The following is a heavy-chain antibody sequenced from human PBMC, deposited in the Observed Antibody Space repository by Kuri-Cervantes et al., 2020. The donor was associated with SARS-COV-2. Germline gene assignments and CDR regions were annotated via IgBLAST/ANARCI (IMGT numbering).Heavy chain of an antibody. CDR1: GGTFNSYA. CDR2: MNPNTGDT. J-gene: IGHJ6*03. V-gene: IGHV1-8*03. CDR3: ARGPTFPYYYYMDV. Sequence: ASVKVSCKAPGGTFNSYAISWVRQATGQGLEWMGWMNPNTGDTGYAQKFQGRVTITRNTSISTAYMELSSLRSEETAVYYCARGPTFPYYYYMDVWGKGTTVTVSS.